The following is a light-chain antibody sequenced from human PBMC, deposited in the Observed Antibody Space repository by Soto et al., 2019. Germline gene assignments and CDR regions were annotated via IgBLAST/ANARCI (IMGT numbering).Light chain of an antibody. CDR1: SSDVGGYNY. CDR3: RSYTSSSTLWV. Sequence: QSALAQPASVSGSPGQSITISCTGISSDVGGYNYVSWYQQHPGKAPKLMIYDVSNRPSGVSNRFSGSKFGNMASLTISGLQAEDEADYYCRSYTSSSTLWVFGGGTKLTVL. J-gene: IGLJ3*02. V-gene: IGLV2-14*01. CDR2: DVS.